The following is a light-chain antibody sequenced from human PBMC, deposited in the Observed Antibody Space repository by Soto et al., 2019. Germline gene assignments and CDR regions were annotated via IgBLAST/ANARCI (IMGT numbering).Light chain of an antibody. CDR1: QGIGSW. J-gene: IGKJ4*01. V-gene: IGKV1D-12*01. Sequence: DIQMTQSPSSVSASVGDTVTITCRASQGIGSWLAWYQQKTGKAPKLLIYAASTLQSGVPSRFSGSGSGTDFTLTISSLQPEDFATYYCQQANSFPTTFGGGTKVEIK. CDR3: QQANSFPTT. CDR2: AAS.